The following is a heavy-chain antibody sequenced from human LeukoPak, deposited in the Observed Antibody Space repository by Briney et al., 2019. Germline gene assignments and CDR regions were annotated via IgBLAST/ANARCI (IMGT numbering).Heavy chain of an antibody. CDR3: ARGVISTDAFDV. J-gene: IGHJ3*01. V-gene: IGHV4-59*01. D-gene: IGHD3-3*02. CDR2: IYYSGST. Sequence: SETLSLTCTVSGDSISSYYWSWLRQPPGKGLEWIGYIYYSGSTIYNPSLKSRVTMSLDTSKNQFSLKLRSVTAADTPVYYCARGVISTDAFDVWGQGTMVTVSS. CDR1: GDSISSYY.